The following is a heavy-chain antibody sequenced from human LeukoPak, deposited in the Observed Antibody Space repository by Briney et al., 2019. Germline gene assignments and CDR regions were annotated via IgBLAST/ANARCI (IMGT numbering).Heavy chain of an antibody. Sequence: GGSLRLSCAASGFTFSSYEMNWVRQAPGKGLEWVSYISSSGSTIYYADSVKGRFTISRDNAKNSLYLQMNSQRAEDTAVYYCAKDVSYCSGGSCYYFDYWGQGTLVTVSS. CDR2: ISSSGSTI. D-gene: IGHD2-15*01. J-gene: IGHJ4*02. CDR1: GFTFSSYE. CDR3: AKDVSYCSGGSCYYFDY. V-gene: IGHV3-48*03.